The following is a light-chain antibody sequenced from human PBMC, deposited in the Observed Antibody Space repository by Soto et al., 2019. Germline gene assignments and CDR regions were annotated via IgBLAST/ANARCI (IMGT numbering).Light chain of an antibody. CDR3: AAWDDSLSCPV. CDR1: SSNIGSNY. J-gene: IGLJ2*01. CDR2: RTN. Sequence: QSVLTQPPSASGTPGQRVTISCSGSSSNIGSNYVYWYQQIPGTAPKLLIHRTNQRPSGVPDRFSGSKSGTSASLAISGLRSEDEADYYCAAWDDSLSCPVFGGGTKVTVL. V-gene: IGLV1-47*01.